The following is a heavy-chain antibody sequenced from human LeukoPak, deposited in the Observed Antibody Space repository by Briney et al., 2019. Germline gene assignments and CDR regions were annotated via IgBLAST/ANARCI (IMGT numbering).Heavy chain of an antibody. V-gene: IGHV1-69*13. D-gene: IGHD4-17*01. CDR1: GGTFSSYA. J-gene: IGHJ4*02. CDR2: IIPIFGTA. CDR3: ARGIGDPPQFDY. Sequence: PWASVKVSCKASGGTFSSYAISWVRQAPGQGLEWMGGIIPIFGTANYAQKFQGRVTITADESTSTAYMELSSLRSEDTAVYYCARGIGDPPQFDYWGQGTLVTVSS.